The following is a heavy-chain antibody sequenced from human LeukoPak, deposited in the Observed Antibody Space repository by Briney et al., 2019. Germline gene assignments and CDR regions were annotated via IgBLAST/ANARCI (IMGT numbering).Heavy chain of an antibody. CDR2: IYYSGST. V-gene: IGHV4-59*08. D-gene: IGHD6-13*01. J-gene: IGHJ1*01. Sequence: SETLSLTCTVSGGSISSYYWSWIRQPPGKGLGWIGYIYYSGSTNYNPSLKSRVTISVDTSKNQFSLKLSSVTAADTAVYYCAVAAAGRGYFQHWGQGTLVTVSS. CDR3: AVAAAGRGYFQH. CDR1: GGSISSYY.